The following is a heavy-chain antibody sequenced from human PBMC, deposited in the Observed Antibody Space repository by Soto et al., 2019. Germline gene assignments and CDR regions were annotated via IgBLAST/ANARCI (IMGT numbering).Heavy chain of an antibody. Sequence: GASVKVSCKASGYTFTSYGINWVRQAPGQGLEWKGWISTYNGNTNYAQQLQCRVTVTTDPSKSTAYMELRGLRSDDTAMYSCARDWAPHHYDSSGYYPGYWGQGTLVTVSS. CDR3: ARDWAPHHYDSSGYYPGY. CDR2: ISTYNGNT. D-gene: IGHD3-22*01. J-gene: IGHJ4*02. CDR1: GYTFTSYG. V-gene: IGHV1-18*04.